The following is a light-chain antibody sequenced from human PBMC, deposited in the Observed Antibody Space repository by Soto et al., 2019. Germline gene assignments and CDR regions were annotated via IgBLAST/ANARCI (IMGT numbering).Light chain of an antibody. Sequence: EIVMTQSPVTLSVSPGERATLSCRASQSVRSNLAWYQQKPGQAPRLLMYDASTRATGIPARFSGSGSGTEFTLTISSLQSEDFEVYYCQQYNNWPPWTFGQGTKVDIK. CDR3: QQYNNWPPWT. V-gene: IGKV3-15*01. CDR1: QSVRSN. J-gene: IGKJ1*01. CDR2: DAS.